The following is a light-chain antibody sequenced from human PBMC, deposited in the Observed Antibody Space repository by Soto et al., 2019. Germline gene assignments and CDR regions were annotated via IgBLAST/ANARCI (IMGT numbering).Light chain of an antibody. Sequence: EIVLTQSPGTLSLSPGERATLSCRASQSVSTRSFAWDQQKPGQAPRLLISGASSRAADIPDRFSGSGSGTDFTLTINRLEAEVFAVYYCQQDDSSPRTFGQGTKVE. CDR2: GAS. V-gene: IGKV3-20*01. J-gene: IGKJ1*01. CDR3: QQDDSSPRT. CDR1: QSVSTRS.